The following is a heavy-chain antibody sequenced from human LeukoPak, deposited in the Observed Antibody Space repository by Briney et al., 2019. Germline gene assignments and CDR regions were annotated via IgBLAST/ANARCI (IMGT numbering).Heavy chain of an antibody. CDR1: GGSISSNY. J-gene: IGHJ4*02. D-gene: IGHD2-21*01. CDR3: ARATNYDCWFDF. Sequence: PSETLSLTCTVSGGSISSNYWSWIRQPPGKGLEWIGNIYYKGSTNYSPSLESRVTISLDTSKNQFSLKLNSVTAADTAVYYCARATNYDCWFDFWGQGALVTVSS. V-gene: IGHV4-59*01. CDR2: IYYKGST.